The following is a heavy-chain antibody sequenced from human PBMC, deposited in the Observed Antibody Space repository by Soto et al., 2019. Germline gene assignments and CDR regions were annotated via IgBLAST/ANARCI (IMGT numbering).Heavy chain of an antibody. CDR2: ISYDGSNK. CDR3: ARDISDIVVVPAAPSHYHGMDV. D-gene: IGHD2-2*01. J-gene: IGHJ6*02. V-gene: IGHV3-30-3*01. CDR1: GFTFSSYA. Sequence: GGSLRLSCAASGFTFSSYAMHWVRQAPGKGLEWVAVISYDGSNKYYADSVKGRFTISRDNSKNTLYLQMNSLRAEDTAVYYCARDISDIVVVPAAPSHYHGMDVWGQGTTVTVSS.